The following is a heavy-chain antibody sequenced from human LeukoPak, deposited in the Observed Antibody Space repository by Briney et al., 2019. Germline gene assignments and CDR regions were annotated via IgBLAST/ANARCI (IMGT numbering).Heavy chain of an antibody. D-gene: IGHD5-18*01. CDR1: GFTFGSSA. CDR2: FSRSGPDT. CDR3: AKRLVGGYSYGPLDS. Sequence: QPGGSLRLSCAASGFTFGSSAMSWVRQAPGKGPEWVSTFSRSGPDTYYADSVKGRFTIFRDNSKNTLYLQMNSLRAEDTAVYYCAKRLVGGYSYGPLDSWGQGTLVTVSS. V-gene: IGHV3-23*01. J-gene: IGHJ4*02.